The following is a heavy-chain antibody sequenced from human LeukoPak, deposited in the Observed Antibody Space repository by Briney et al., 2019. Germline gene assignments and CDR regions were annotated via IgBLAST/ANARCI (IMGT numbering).Heavy chain of an antibody. CDR1: GGSISSGSYY. V-gene: IGHV4-39*01. CDR3: ARHDFVLSSSSRDY. CDR2: IFHTGRT. J-gene: IGHJ4*02. Sequence: SETLSLTCTVSGGSISSGSYYWSWIRQPAGKGLEWIGSIFHTGRTYYNPSLKSRVTISVDTSKNQFSLKVNSVTAADTAVYYCARHDFVLSSSSRDYWGQGILVTVSS. D-gene: IGHD6-13*01.